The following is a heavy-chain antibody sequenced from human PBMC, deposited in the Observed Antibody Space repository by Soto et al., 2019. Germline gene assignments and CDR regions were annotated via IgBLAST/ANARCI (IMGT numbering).Heavy chain of an antibody. CDR2: ISGSGGST. CDR1: GFTFSSYA. D-gene: IGHD6-13*01. J-gene: IGHJ2*01. Sequence: EVQLLESGGGLVQPGGSLRLSCAASGFTFSSYAMSWVRQAPGKGLEWVSAISGSGGSTYYADSVKGRFTISRDNSKNTLYLQMNSLRAEDTAVYYCAKRAARPAGYSSSWYWYFDLWGRGTLVTVSS. V-gene: IGHV3-23*01. CDR3: AKRAARPAGYSSSWYWYFDL.